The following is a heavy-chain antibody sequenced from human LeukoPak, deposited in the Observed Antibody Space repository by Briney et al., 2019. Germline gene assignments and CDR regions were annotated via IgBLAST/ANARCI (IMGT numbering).Heavy chain of an antibody. Sequence: GGSLRLSCAASGFTFSEYLMSWVRQAPGKGLEWVANIKQDGSEKYYVDSVKGRFTISRDNAKNSLYLQMNSLRAEDTAVYYCARIEYSGPRDFDYWGQGTLVTVSS. CDR2: IKQDGSEK. V-gene: IGHV3-7*01. D-gene: IGHD1-26*01. J-gene: IGHJ4*02. CDR3: ARIEYSGPRDFDY. CDR1: GFTFSEYL.